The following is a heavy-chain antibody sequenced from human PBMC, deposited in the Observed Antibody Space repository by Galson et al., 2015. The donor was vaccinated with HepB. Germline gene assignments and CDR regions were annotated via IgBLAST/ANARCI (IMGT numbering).Heavy chain of an antibody. J-gene: IGHJ4*02. CDR1: GFTFSNAW. CDR2: IKSKTDGGTT. D-gene: IGHD3-10*01. CDR3: TTTYGSGSYYAPDFDY. V-gene: IGHV3-15*07. Sequence: SLRLSCAASGFTFSNAWMNWVRQAPGKGLEWVGRIKSKTDGGTTDYAAPVKGRFTISRDDSKNTLYLQMNSLKTEDTAVYYCTTTYGSGSYYAPDFDYWGQGTLVTVSS.